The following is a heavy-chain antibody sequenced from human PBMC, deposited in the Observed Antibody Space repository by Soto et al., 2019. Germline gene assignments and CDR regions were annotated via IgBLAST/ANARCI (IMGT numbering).Heavy chain of an antibody. CDR1: GYTFTGYF. CDR2: INPNSGGT. CDR3: AREAVVPRADWFDP. V-gene: IGHV1-2*02. Sequence: GASVKVSCKASGYTFTGYFMHWVRQAPGQGLEWMGWINPNSGGTNYAQKFQGRVTMTRDTSISTAYMELSRLRSDDTAVYYCAREAVVPRADWFDPWGQGTLVTAPQ. J-gene: IGHJ5*02. D-gene: IGHD2-21*01.